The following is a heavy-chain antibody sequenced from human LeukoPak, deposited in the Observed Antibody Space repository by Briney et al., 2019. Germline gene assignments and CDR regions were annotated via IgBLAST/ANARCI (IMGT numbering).Heavy chain of an antibody. CDR2: ISYDGSNK. CDR1: GYSFGSYG. V-gene: IGHV3-30*18. D-gene: IGHD3-9*01. Sequence: PGGSLRLSCAASGYSFGSYGMHWVRQAPGKGLEWVAVISYDGSNKYYADSVKGRFTISRDNSKNTLYLQMNSLRAEDTAVYYCAKDPLRYSKSYYFDYWGQGTLVTVSS. J-gene: IGHJ4*02. CDR3: AKDPLRYSKSYYFDY.